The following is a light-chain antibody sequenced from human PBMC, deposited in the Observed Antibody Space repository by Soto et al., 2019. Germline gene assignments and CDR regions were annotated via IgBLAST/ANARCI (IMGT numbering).Light chain of an antibody. J-gene: IGKJ1*01. CDR2: DVS. CDR1: QNISSY. V-gene: IGKV3-11*01. Sequence: IVWAQSPATLCLSGGKIATLSCRASQNISSYLIWYQQKPGQAPRLLIYDVSNRATGIPARFSGSGSGTDFSLTISSLEPEDFAVYYCQQRSHWPRTFGQGTKVDIK. CDR3: QQRSHWPRT.